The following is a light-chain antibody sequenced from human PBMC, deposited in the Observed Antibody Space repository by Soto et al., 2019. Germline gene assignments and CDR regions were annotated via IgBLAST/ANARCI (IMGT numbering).Light chain of an antibody. Sequence: DIXXTQSPSSLSASVGDRVTITCRASQSIRSYLNWYQQKRGKAPKLLIYAASSLQSGVPSRFSGSGSGTDIPLPISSLQPKDIATYSSQKSYNTPPGDLNPFGQGTKVEIK. CDR1: QSIRSY. CDR2: AAS. V-gene: IGKV1-39*01. J-gene: IGKJ2*01. CDR3: QKSYNTPPGDLNP.